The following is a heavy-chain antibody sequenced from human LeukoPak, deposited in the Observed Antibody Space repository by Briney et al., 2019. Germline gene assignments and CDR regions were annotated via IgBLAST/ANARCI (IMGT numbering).Heavy chain of an antibody. Sequence: RGSLRLSCAASGFTFDDYSMSWIRQAPGKGPEWVSRLNWLGEDIGYAESVKGRFTISRDNAKNSLFLQMDSLRVDDTAVYYCARENYDFWTGYYTGGRWLDPWGQGTLVTVSS. D-gene: IGHD3-3*01. CDR3: ARENYDFWTGYYTGGRWLDP. CDR1: GFTFDDYS. J-gene: IGHJ5*02. CDR2: LNWLGEDI. V-gene: IGHV3-20*04.